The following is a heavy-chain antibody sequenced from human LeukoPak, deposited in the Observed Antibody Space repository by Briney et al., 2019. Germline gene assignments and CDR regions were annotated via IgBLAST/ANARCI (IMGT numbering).Heavy chain of an antibody. CDR1: GYIFTSYG. Sequence: GASVKVSCKAPGYIFTSYGISWVRQAPGQGLEWMGWISAYNGNTNYAQKLQDRVTMTTDTSTSTAYMELRSLRSDDTAVYYCARHYFYDSGSYPDYWGQGTLVTVSS. D-gene: IGHD3-10*01. J-gene: IGHJ4*02. CDR2: ISAYNGNT. V-gene: IGHV1-18*01. CDR3: ARHYFYDSGSYPDY.